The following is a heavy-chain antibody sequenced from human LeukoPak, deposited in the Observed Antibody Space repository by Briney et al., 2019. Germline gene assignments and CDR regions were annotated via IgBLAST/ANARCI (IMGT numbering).Heavy chain of an antibody. J-gene: IGHJ4*02. CDR1: GGSFSGYY. CDR2: INHSGST. V-gene: IGHV4-34*01. CDR3: ARHDGDGYNAFDY. D-gene: IGHD5-12*01. Sequence: SETLSLTCAVYGGSFSGYYWSWIRHPPGQGREWNGEINHSGSTNYNPSLKSRVTISVDTSKNQFSLKLSSVTAADTAVYYCARHDGDGYNAFDYWGQGTLVTVSS.